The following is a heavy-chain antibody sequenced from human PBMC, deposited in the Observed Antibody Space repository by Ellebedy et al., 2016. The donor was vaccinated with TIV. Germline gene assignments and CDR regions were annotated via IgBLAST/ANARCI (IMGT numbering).Heavy chain of an antibody. CDR1: GFTFTSYY. Sequence: ASVKVSCKASGFTFTSYYLHWVRQAPGQGLEWMGRIIPILGMTNYAQRFQGRVTITADRSTNTVYMELSSLRSEDTAVYFCADYGSSGYYNVGDWGQGTLVTVSS. V-gene: IGHV1-46*01. D-gene: IGHD3-22*01. CDR3: ADYGSSGYYNVGD. CDR2: IIPILGMT. J-gene: IGHJ4*02.